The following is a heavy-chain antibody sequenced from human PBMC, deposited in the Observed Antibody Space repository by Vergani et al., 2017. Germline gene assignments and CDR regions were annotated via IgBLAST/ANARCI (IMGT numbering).Heavy chain of an antibody. CDR3: APQLERGEGGFRPFQH. Sequence: QVQLQESGPGLVKPSGTLSLPCAVSGGPISRSNWWSWVRQPPGKGLVWIGEIFHSGSTKHNPSLKSRVTISVDKSKNQFSLKLSSVTAADTAVYYGAPQLERGEGGFRPFQHWGQGTLVTVSS. J-gene: IGHJ1*01. V-gene: IGHV4-4*02. CDR1: GGPISRSNW. D-gene: IGHD1-1*01. CDR2: IFHSGST.